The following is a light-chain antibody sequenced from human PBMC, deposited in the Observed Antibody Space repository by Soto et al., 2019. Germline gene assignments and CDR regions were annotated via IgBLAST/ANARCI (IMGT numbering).Light chain of an antibody. CDR3: SSYTRNRILI. Sequence: QSALTQPASVSGSPGQSLTISCTGTSSDVGNYNYVSWYQQHPRKAPKLMIYDVSNRPSGVSSHFSGSKSGNTASLTISGLQAEDEADYYCSSYTRNRILIFGGGTKLTVL. V-gene: IGLV2-14*01. CDR1: SSDVGNYNY. J-gene: IGLJ2*01. CDR2: DVS.